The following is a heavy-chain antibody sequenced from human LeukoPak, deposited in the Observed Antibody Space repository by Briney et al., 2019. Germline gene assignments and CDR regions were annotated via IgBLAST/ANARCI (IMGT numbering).Heavy chain of an antibody. J-gene: IGHJ3*02. CDR3: ARGSMGSSKDAFDI. CDR2: IYYSGST. D-gene: IGHD6-13*01. CDR1: GGSISSYY. V-gene: IGHV4-59*01. Sequence: PSETLSLTCTVSGGSISSYYWSWIRQPPGKGLEWIGYIYYSGSTNYNPSLKSRVTISVDTSKNQFSLKLSSVTAADTAVYYCARGSMGSSKDAFDIWGQGTMVTVSS.